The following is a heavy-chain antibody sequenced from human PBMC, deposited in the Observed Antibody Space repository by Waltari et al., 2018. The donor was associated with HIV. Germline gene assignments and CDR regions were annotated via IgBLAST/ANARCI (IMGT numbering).Heavy chain of an antibody. CDR1: GFTFSSYW. CDR3: ARDREGGSYPIFDY. D-gene: IGHD1-26*01. Sequence: EVQLVESGGGLVQPGGSLRLSCAASGFTFSSYWMHWVRQAPGKGLVWFSRIKRDGMSTSYADSVKGRFTSSRDNAKNTLYLQMNSLRAEYTAVYYCARDREGGSYPIFDYWGQGTLVTVSS. CDR2: IKRDGMST. J-gene: IGHJ4*02. V-gene: IGHV3-74*01.